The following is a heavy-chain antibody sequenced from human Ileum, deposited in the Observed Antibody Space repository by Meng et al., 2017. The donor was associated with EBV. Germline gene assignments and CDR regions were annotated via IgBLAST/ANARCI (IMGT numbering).Heavy chain of an antibody. V-gene: IGHV7-4-1*02. Sequence: QVHVVKYCSDVKKRGSSVQVSCKAPRYTFIRNAIYWVRQAPGQGLEWMGWRSTNTGNPTYAQGFSGRFVFSLDPSVSTAYLQISSLKAEDTAIYYCARDSGYTRSWSGDYWGQGTLVTVSS. CDR3: ARDSGYTRSWSGDY. J-gene: IGHJ4*02. CDR2: RSTNTGNP. CDR1: RYTFIRNA. D-gene: IGHD6-13*01.